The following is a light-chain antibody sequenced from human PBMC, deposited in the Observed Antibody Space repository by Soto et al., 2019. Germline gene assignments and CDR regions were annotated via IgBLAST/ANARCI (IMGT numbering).Light chain of an antibody. CDR1: SGSVSASYY. V-gene: IGLV8-61*01. J-gene: IGLJ3*02. CDR2: STN. Sequence: QAVVTQEPSFSVSPGGTVTLTCGLSSGSVSASYYPSWYQLTPGQAPRTLMYSTNIRSSGVPDRFSGSILGNKAALTITGAQADDESDYYCVLYLGDDMVFGGGTKLTVL. CDR3: VLYLGDDMV.